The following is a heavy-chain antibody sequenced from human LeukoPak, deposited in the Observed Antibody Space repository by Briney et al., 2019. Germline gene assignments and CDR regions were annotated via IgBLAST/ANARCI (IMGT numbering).Heavy chain of an antibody. CDR3: ARDSDDSSGYYAY. CDR2: IIPILGIA. CDR1: EGTFSSYA. Sequence: SVKVSCKASEGTFSSYAISWVRQAPGQGLEWMGRIIPILGIANYAQKFQGRVTITADKSTSTAYMELSSLRSEDTAVYYCARDSDDSSGYYAYWGQGTLVTVSS. J-gene: IGHJ4*02. V-gene: IGHV1-69*04. D-gene: IGHD3-22*01.